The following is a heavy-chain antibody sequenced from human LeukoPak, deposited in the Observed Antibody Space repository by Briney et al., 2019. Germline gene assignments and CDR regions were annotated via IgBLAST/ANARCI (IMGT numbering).Heavy chain of an antibody. Sequence: PGGSLRLSCAASGFTFSIYGMQWVRQAPGKGLEWVALISNEGTTKYYADSVKGRFTISRDNSKNTLYLQVNSLRAEDTAVYYCAKDAIPSSWSFAIDAWGQGTMVTVSS. CDR2: ISNEGTTK. V-gene: IGHV3-30*18. CDR3: AKDAIPSSWSFAIDA. CDR1: GFTFSIYG. J-gene: IGHJ3*01. D-gene: IGHD6-13*01.